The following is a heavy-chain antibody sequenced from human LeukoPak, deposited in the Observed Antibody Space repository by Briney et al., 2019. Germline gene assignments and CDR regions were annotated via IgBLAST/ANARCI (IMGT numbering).Heavy chain of an antibody. CDR3: ARGIASSRSVAIDL. CDR1: DFTFSSHW. CDR2: LSGDGGTT. Sequence: PGRSLRLSCAASDFTFSSHWMYWVRQAPGKGLVWVARLSGDGGTTRHADSVKGRFTISRDNAKNTLYLQMNSLGVEDTALYYCARGIASSRSVAIDLWGQGTLVAVSS. J-gene: IGHJ4*02. V-gene: IGHV3-74*01. D-gene: IGHD6-13*01.